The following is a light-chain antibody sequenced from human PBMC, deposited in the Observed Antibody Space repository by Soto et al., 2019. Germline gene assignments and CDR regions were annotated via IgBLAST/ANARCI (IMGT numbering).Light chain of an antibody. V-gene: IGKV1-5*03. CDR3: QQYNSFLT. CDR2: KAS. J-gene: IGKJ4*01. CDR1: QSVSRW. Sequence: DIQMTQSPSTLSASVGDRVTITCRASQSVSRWVAWYQQKPGKAPKLLINKASSLENWVPSRFSGSGSGTEFTLTISSLQPDDFATYYCQQYNSFLTFGGGTRVEIK.